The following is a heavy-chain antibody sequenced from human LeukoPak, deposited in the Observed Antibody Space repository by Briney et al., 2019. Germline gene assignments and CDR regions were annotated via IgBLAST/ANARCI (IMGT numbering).Heavy chain of an antibody. CDR2: TYYRSEWYN. D-gene: IGHD2-15*01. V-gene: IGHV6-1*01. CDR3: AREDCSGGDCYTDGAFDI. Sequence: SQTLSLTCAISGDSVSSNSAAWTWIRQSPSRGLEWLGRTYYRSEWYNDYAVSVKSRITINRDTSKNQFSLQLNSVTPEDTAVYYCAREDCSGGDCYTDGAFDIWGQGTMVTVSS. CDR1: GDSVSSNSAA. J-gene: IGHJ3*02.